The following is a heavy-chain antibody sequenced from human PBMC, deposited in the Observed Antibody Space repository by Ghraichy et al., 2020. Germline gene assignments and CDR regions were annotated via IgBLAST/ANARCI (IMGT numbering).Heavy chain of an antibody. CDR2: INPSGGST. V-gene: IGHV1-46*01. CDR3: ARGGRRDYYYYGMDV. Sequence: ASVKVSCKASGYTFTSYYMHWVRQAPGQGLEWMGIINPSGGSTSYAQKFQGRVTMTRDTSTSTVYMELSSLRSEDTAVYYCARGGRRDYYYYGMDVWGQGTTVTVSS. J-gene: IGHJ6*02. D-gene: IGHD1-1*01. CDR1: GYTFTSYY.